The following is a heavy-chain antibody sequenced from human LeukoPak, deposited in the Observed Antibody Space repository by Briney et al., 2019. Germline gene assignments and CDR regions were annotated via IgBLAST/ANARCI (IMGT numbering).Heavy chain of an antibody. CDR2: INPSGGVT. J-gene: IGHJ4*02. V-gene: IGHV1-46*01. CDR3: GRAESGYYWLFLEY. CDR1: GYPFTRYY. Sequence: ASVKVSCKASGYPFTRYYMHWVRQAPGQGLEWMGVINPSGGVTNYAQKFQGRVTMTWDTSTSTVYMELSSLRSDDTADYYCGRAESGYYWLFLEYWGQGTLVTVS. D-gene: IGHD3-22*01.